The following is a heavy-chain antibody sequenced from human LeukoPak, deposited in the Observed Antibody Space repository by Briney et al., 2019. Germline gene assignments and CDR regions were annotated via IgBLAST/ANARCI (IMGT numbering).Heavy chain of an antibody. D-gene: IGHD6-6*01. CDR3: ARALLVPEVEAFDI. V-gene: IGHV1-46*01. Sequence: ASVKVSCKASGYTFGTHWMHWVRQAPGQGLEWMAIINPSGDVRSYAQKFQGRVTVTRDMSTRTVYMELSDLRPEDTAVYYCARALLVPEVEAFDIWGQGTMVTVSS. J-gene: IGHJ3*02. CDR2: INPSGDVR. CDR1: GYTFGTHW.